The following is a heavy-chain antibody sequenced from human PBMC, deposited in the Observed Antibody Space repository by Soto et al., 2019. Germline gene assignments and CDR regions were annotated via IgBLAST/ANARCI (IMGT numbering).Heavy chain of an antibody. V-gene: IGHV1-18*01. CDR1: GYTFTSYG. CDR2: ISAYNGNT. D-gene: IGHD3-16*01. Sequence: ASVKVSCKASGYTFTSYGISWVRQAPGQGLEWMGWISAYNGNTNYAQKLQGRVTMTTDTSTSTAYMELRSLRSDDTAVYYCARLVDQEPHFFFGDYWGQGTLVTVSS. CDR3: ARLVDQEPHFFFGDY. J-gene: IGHJ4*02.